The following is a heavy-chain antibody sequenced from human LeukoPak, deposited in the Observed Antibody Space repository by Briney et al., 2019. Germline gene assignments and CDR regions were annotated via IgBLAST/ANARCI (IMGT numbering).Heavy chain of an antibody. Sequence: GGSLRLYCAASGFTFSSYSMNWVRQAPGKGLEWVSSISSSSSHIYYADSVKGRFTISRDNAKNSLYLQMNSLRAEDTAVYYCARAGGVPYAFDIWGQGTMVTVSS. D-gene: IGHD3-16*01. CDR3: ARAGGVPYAFDI. V-gene: IGHV3-21*01. CDR2: ISSSSSHI. J-gene: IGHJ3*02. CDR1: GFTFSSYS.